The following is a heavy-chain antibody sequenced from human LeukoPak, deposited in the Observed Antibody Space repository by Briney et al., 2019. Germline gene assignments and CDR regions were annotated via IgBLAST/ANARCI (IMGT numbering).Heavy chain of an antibody. CDR2: MNPNSGNT. J-gene: IGHJ5*02. Sequence: GASVKASCKASGYTFTSYDINWVRQATGQGLEWMGWMNPNSGNTGYAQKFQGRVTMTRNTSISTAYMELSSLRSEDTAVYYCARGTGYCSGGSCYYQKNWFDPWGQGTLVTVSS. V-gene: IGHV1-8*01. D-gene: IGHD2-15*01. CDR3: ARGTGYCSGGSCYYQKNWFDP. CDR1: GYTFTSYD.